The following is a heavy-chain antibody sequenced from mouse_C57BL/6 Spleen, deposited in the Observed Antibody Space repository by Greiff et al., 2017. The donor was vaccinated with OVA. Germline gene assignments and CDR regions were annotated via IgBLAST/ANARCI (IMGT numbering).Heavy chain of an antibody. CDR3: AREGYYYGSSYYAMDY. CDR2: INPYNGDT. Sequence: VQLKQSGPELVKPGDSVKISCKASGYSFTGYFMNWVMQSHGKSLEWIGRINPYNGDTFYNQKFKGKATLTVDKSSSTAHMELRSLTSEDSAVYYCAREGYYYGSSYYAMDYWGQGTSVTVSS. V-gene: IGHV1-20*01. D-gene: IGHD1-1*01. CDR1: GYSFTGYF. J-gene: IGHJ4*01.